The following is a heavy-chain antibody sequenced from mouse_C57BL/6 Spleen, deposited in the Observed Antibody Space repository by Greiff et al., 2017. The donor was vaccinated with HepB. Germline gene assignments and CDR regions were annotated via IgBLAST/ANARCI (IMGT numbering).Heavy chain of an antibody. Sequence: VQLQQSGPELVKPGASVKISCKASGYAFSSSWMNWVKQRPGKGLEWIGRIYPGDGDTNYNGKFKGKATLTVDTSSSTAYMQLSSLTSEDSAVYYCARVTRDFDVWGTGTTVTVSS. V-gene: IGHV1-82*01. D-gene: IGHD2-12*01. CDR2: IYPGDGDT. CDR1: GYAFSSSW. CDR3: ARVTRDFDV. J-gene: IGHJ1*03.